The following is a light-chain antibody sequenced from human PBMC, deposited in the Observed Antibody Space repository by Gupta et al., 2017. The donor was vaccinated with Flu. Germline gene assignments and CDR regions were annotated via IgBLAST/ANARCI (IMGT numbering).Light chain of an antibody. CDR2: DNN. J-gene: IGLJ1*01. CDR1: SSNIGAGYD. Sequence: QSVLTTPPSVSGAPGQRVTISCTGSSSNIGAGYDVHWYQQLPGIAPKLLIYDNNIRPAGVPDRCSGSKSGTSASLASTGLQAEDEADYYCQSYDTSLSGSYVFGAGTKVTVL. V-gene: IGLV1-40*01. CDR3: QSYDTSLSGSYV.